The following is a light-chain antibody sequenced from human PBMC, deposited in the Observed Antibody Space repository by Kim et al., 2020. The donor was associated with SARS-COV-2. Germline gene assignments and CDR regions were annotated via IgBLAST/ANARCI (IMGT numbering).Light chain of an antibody. Sequence: SSVGERVTISCRASQCFKNYVAWYQHKPEQVPQLLIYASSTLQSGVPSRFSGSGSGTDFTLSISSLPPEDVATYYCQRYSTAPLTFGGGTKVDIK. CDR1: QCFKNY. V-gene: IGKV1-27*01. J-gene: IGKJ4*01. CDR2: ASS. CDR3: QRYSTAPLT.